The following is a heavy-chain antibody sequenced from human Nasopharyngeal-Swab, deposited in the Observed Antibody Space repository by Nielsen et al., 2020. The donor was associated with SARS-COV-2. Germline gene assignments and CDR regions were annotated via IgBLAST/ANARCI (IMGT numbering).Heavy chain of an antibody. V-gene: IGHV3-11*04. D-gene: IGHD1-26*01. J-gene: IGHJ4*02. Sequence: GESLKISCAASGFTFSDYYMSWIRQAPGKGLGWVSYISSSGSTIYYADSVKGRFTISRENAKNSLYLQMNSLRAEDTAVYYCASEVGATTYDYWGQGTLVTVSS. CDR1: GFTFSDYY. CDR3: ASEVGATTYDY. CDR2: ISSSGSTI.